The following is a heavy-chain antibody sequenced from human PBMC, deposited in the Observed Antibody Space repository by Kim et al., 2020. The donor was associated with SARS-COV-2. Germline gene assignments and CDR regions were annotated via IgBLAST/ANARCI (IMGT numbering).Heavy chain of an antibody. Sequence: SETLSLTCTVSGGSVSTFYWSCIRQPPGKGLEWIGYIYYSGSTKYNPSLKGRVTISVDTSKNQFSLKLSSVTAADTAVYYCARVSYGDYAAVDYWGQGILVTVSS. V-gene: IGHV4-59*02. J-gene: IGHJ4*02. CDR1: GGSVSTFY. D-gene: IGHD4-17*01. CDR2: IYYSGST. CDR3: ARVSYGDYAAVDY.